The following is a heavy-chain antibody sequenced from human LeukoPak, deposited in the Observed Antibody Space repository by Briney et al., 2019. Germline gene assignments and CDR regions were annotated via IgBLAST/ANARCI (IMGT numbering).Heavy chain of an antibody. Sequence: GASVKVSCKASGHTFTSHDINWVRQATGLSLEWLVWMSPKSGNTGYAQKFQGRVTMTRDTSISTAYMELSSLRFDDTAVHFCTREKDCADGICYEDWGQGTLVTVSS. CDR1: GHTFTSHD. CDR2: MSPKSGNT. V-gene: IGHV1-8*01. CDR3: TREKDCADGICYED. D-gene: IGHD2-8*01. J-gene: IGHJ4*02.